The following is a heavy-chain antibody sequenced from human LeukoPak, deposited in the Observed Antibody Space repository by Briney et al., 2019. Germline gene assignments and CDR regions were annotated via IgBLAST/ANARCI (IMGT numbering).Heavy chain of an antibody. CDR2: MSDSGGST. V-gene: IGHV3-23*01. CDR1: GITLSNYG. CDR3: AKRGAVIRVILVGFHKEAYYFDS. Sequence: GGSLRLSCAVSGITLSNYGMSWVRQSPGKGLEWVAGMSDSGGSTNYADSVKGRFTISRDNPKNPLSLQMNSLRAEDTAVYFCAKRGAVIRVILVGFHKEAYYFDSWGQGALVTVSS. D-gene: IGHD2-21*01. J-gene: IGHJ4*02.